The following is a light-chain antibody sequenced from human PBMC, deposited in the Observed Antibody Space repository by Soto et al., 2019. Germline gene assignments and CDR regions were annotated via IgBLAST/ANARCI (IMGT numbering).Light chain of an antibody. CDR1: QSVSTN. CDR3: QQRHNWPPLT. V-gene: IGKV3-11*01. J-gene: IGKJ4*01. Sequence: EIVLTQSPATLSLSPGERATLSCRASQSVSTNLAWYQQRPGQAPRLLIYDASNRATGIPARFSGSGSGTDFTLTISSREPEYVAVYYCQQRHNWPPLTFGGGTKVEIK. CDR2: DAS.